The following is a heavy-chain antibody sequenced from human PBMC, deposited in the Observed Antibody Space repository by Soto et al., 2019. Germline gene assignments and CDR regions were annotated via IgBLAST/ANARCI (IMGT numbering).Heavy chain of an antibody. D-gene: IGHD3-10*01. CDR3: ARQGFGPLHGLVDV. CDR1: GGSISSYY. V-gene: IGHV4-59*08. CDR2: VHHSWGS. Sequence: QVQLQESDPGLVKPSETMSLSCTVSGGSISSYYWSWFRQSPGKRMEWIGYVHHSWGSSYNPSLQSRVAISLETSKSQFSLKVTSVTATDTAVYYCARQGFGPLHGLVDVWGQGTTVTVSS. J-gene: IGHJ6*02.